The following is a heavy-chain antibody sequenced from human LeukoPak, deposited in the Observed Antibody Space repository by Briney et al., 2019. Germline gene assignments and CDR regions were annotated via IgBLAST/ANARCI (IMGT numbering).Heavy chain of an antibody. CDR2: ISSSSSYI. Sequence: GGSLRLSCAASGFTFSSYSMNWVRQAPGKGLEWVASISSSSSYIYYADSVKGRFTISRDNAKNSLYLQMNSLRAEDTAVYYCARGRASPRYCSSTSCYVEPGAPFDYWGQGTLVTVSS. CDR3: ARGRASPRYCSSTSCYVEPGAPFDY. J-gene: IGHJ4*02. D-gene: IGHD2-2*01. V-gene: IGHV3-21*01. CDR1: GFTFSSYS.